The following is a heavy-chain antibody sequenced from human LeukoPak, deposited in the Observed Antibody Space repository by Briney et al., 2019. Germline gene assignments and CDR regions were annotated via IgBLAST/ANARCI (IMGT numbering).Heavy chain of an antibody. Sequence: GGSLRLSCAASGFTFSSYSMNWVRQAPGKGLEWVSSISSSSSYIYYADSVKGRFTISRDNAKNSLYLQMNSLRAEDTAVYYCARGGATVTTRYFDYWGQGTLVTVSS. CDR2: ISSSSSYI. D-gene: IGHD4-11*01. J-gene: IGHJ4*02. CDR1: GFTFSSYS. CDR3: ARGGATVTTRYFDY. V-gene: IGHV3-21*01.